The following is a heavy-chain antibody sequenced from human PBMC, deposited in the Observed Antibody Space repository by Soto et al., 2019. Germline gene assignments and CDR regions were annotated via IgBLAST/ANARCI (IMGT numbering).Heavy chain of an antibody. CDR1: GFSLSTSGVG. Sequence: QITLKESGPTLVKPTQTLTLTCTFSGFSLSTSGVGVGWIRQPPGKALEWLALIFWDDDNRYSPSLKSRLTITQDTSKNQVVLTMTNMDPADTATYFCAHSRSGLRFDPWGQGTLVTVSS. V-gene: IGHV2-5*02. CDR2: IFWDDDN. D-gene: IGHD3-3*01. CDR3: AHSRSGLRFDP. J-gene: IGHJ5*02.